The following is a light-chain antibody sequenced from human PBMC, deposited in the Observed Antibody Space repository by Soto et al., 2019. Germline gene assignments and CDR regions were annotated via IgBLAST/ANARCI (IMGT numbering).Light chain of an antibody. CDR1: SSDVGGYNY. CDR2: EVS. V-gene: IGLV2-14*01. Sequence: QSALTQPASVSGSPGRSITISCTGTSSDVGGYNYVSWYQQHPGKAPKLMIYEVSNRPSGVSSRFSGSKSGNTASLTISGLQDEDEADYYCSSYTSSSTLFGTGTKLTVL. J-gene: IGLJ1*01. CDR3: SSYTSSSTL.